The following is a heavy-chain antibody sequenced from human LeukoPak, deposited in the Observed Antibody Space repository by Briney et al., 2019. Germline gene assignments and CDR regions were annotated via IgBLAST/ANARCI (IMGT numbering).Heavy chain of an antibody. J-gene: IGHJ4*02. V-gene: IGHV4-59*01. CDR2: IYYSGST. CDR3: ARRDGYNSYYFDY. CDR1: GGSISSSY. Sequence: SETLSLTCTVSGGSISSSYWTWIRQPPGKGLEWIGYIYYSGSTNYNPSLKSRVTISVDTSKNQFSLKLSSVTAADTAVYYCARRDGYNSYYFDYWGQGTLVTVSS. D-gene: IGHD5-24*01.